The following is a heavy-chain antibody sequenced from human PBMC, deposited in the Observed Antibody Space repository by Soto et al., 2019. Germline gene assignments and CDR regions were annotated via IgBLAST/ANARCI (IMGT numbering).Heavy chain of an antibody. D-gene: IGHD6-19*01. CDR1: GFTFSSYG. CDR3: ARARYSSGWYDFDY. CDR2: IWYDGSNK. V-gene: IGHV3-33*01. J-gene: IGHJ4*02. Sequence: QVQLVESGGGVVQPGRSLRLSCAASGFTFSSYGMHWVRQAPGKGLEWVAVIWYDGSNKYYADSVKGRFTISRDNSKNSMYLPMNSLRAEDTAVYYCARARYSSGWYDFDYWGQGTLVTVSS.